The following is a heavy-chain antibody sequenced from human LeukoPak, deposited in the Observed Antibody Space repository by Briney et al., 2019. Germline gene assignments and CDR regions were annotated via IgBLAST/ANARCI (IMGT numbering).Heavy chain of an antibody. Sequence: GGSLRLSCAASGFTFSSYWMSWVRQAPGKGLEWVSSISSSSSYIYYADSVKGRFTISRDNAKNSLHLQMNSLRAEDTAVYYCARARGYYDFWSGYCDYWGQGTLVTVSS. CDR1: GFTFSSYW. CDR2: ISSSSSYI. V-gene: IGHV3-21*01. CDR3: ARARGYYDFWSGYCDY. D-gene: IGHD3-3*01. J-gene: IGHJ4*02.